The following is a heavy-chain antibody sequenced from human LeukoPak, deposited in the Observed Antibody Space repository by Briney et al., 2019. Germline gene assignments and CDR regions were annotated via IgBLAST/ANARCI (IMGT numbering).Heavy chain of an antibody. V-gene: IGHV3-48*01. J-gene: IGHJ4*02. Sequence: GSLRLSCAASGFSFSSYSMNWVRQAPGKGLEWISYISHSGSAEHYTDSVKGRFTISRDNAKNALYLQMNSLGAEDTAVYFCARDYVFAFDYWSQGTLVTVSS. CDR1: GFSFSSYS. CDR2: ISHSGSAE. D-gene: IGHD3-10*02. CDR3: ARDYVFAFDY.